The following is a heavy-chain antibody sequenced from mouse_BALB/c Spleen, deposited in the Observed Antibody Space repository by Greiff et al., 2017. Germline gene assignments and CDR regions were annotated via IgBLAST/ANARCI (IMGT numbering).Heavy chain of an antibody. V-gene: IGHV1-87*01. Sequence: QVQLKESGAELAKPGASGKLSCKASGYTFTSYWMQWVKQGPGQGLEWIGAIYPGDGDNRYTQKFKGQATLTADKSSSTAYMQLSSLASEDSAVYCCVILYLRAYWGQGTLVTVSA. CDR1: GYTFTSYW. CDR3: VILYLRAY. CDR2: IYPGDGDN. J-gene: IGHJ3*01. D-gene: IGHD1-1*01.